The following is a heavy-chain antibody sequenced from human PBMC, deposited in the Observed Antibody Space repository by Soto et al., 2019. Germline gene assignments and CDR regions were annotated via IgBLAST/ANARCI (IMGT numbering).Heavy chain of an antibody. CDR2: TYYRSKWYN. J-gene: IGHJ4*02. CDR1: GDSVSSNSAS. D-gene: IGHD6-19*01. V-gene: IGHV6-1*01. CDR3: IRESVRGWSDY. Sequence: SQTLSLTCVISGDSVSSNSASWNWIRPSPSRGLEWLGRTYYRSKWYNDYAVSLRSRITINPDTSKNQFSLQLDSMTPEDTAMYYCIRESVRGWSDYWGQGTLVTVSS.